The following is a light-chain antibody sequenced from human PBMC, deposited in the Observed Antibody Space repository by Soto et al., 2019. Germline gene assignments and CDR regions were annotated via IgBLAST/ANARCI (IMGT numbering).Light chain of an antibody. J-gene: IGLJ1*01. Sequence: QSVLTQPASVSGAPGQRVTISCTGSSSNIGAGYDVHWYQQLPGTAPKVLIYGNSNRPSGVPDRLSGSKSGTSASLAITGLQAEDEADYYCQSYDSSLSGDVFGTGTKVTVL. CDR3: QSYDSSLSGDV. V-gene: IGLV1-40*01. CDR2: GNS. CDR1: SSNIGAGYD.